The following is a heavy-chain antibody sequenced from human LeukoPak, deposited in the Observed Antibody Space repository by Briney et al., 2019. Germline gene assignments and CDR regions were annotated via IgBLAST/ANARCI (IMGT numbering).Heavy chain of an antibody. J-gene: IGHJ4*02. CDR1: GGSISSSSYY. CDR3: ATPRRGGASPNSFDN. V-gene: IGHV4-39*01. Sequence: SETLSLTCTVSGGSISSSSYYWGWIRQPPGKGLEWIGSIYYSGSTYYNPSLKSRVTISVDTSKNQFSLKLSTVTAAAPAVYYCATPRRGGASPNSFDNGAREPLATVP. CDR2: IYYSGST. D-gene: IGHD3-16*01.